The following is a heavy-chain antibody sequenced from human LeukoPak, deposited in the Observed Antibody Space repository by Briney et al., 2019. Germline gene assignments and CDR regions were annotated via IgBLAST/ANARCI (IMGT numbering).Heavy chain of an antibody. D-gene: IGHD3-22*01. Sequence: NPSQTLSLTCTVSGGSICSGSYYWSWIRQPAGKGLEWIGRLYTSGSTNYSPSLKSRVTISVDASKNQFSLRLTSVTAADTAVYYCARSPGPDLNYYDTSGSYYFDYWGQGTLVTVSS. CDR3: ARSPGPDLNYYDTSGSYYFDY. CDR1: GGSICSGSYY. J-gene: IGHJ4*02. V-gene: IGHV4-61*02. CDR2: LYTSGST.